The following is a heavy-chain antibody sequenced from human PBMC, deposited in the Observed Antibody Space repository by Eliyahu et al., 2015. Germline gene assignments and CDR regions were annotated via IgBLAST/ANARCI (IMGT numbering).Heavy chain of an antibody. V-gene: IGHV3-48*01. CDR3: ARRGTYLDY. J-gene: IGHJ4*02. D-gene: IGHD3-10*01. Sequence: EVQLVESGGGLVQPGGSLRLSCAASGFTFSSYSMNWVRQAPGKGLEWVSYISSSSSTIYYADSVKGRFIISRDNAKNSLYLQMNSLRAEDTAVYYCARRGTYLDYWGQGTLVTVSS. CDR1: GFTFSSYS. CDR2: ISSSSSTI.